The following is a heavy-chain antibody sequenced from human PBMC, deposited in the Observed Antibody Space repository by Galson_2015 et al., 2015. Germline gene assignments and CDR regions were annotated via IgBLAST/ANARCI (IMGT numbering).Heavy chain of an antibody. J-gene: IGHJ6*03. CDR2: IWYDGSNK. Sequence: SGAEVKKPGESLKISCAASGFTFSSYGMHWVRQASGKGLEWVAVIWYDGSNKYYADSVKGRFTISRDNSKNTLYLQMNSLRAEDTAVYYCARVAAARLNYYYYMDVWGKGTTVTVSS. V-gene: IGHV3-33*01. CDR3: ARVAAARLNYYYYMDV. CDR1: GFTFSSYG. D-gene: IGHD6-6*01.